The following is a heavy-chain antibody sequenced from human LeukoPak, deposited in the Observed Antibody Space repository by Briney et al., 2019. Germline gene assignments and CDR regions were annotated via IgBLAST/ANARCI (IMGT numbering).Heavy chain of an antibody. D-gene: IGHD1/OR15-1a*01. V-gene: IGHV3-30-3*01. J-gene: IGHJ4*02. CDR1: GFSFSDHA. Sequence: GGSLRLSCAGSGFSFSDHAMHWVRQAPGKGLEWVAVMSHDGFTQIYAASVRGRFTVARDLSKNTLYLQMNSLTTEDTAVYRRARNNHFDYWGQGTLVTVSS. CDR2: MSHDGFTQ. CDR3: ARNNHFDY.